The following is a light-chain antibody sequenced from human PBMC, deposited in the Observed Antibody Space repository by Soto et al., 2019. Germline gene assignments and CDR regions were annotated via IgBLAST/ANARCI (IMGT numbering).Light chain of an antibody. J-gene: IGLJ3*02. Sequence: QSVLTQPPSASGTPGQRVTMSCSGSGSNIGPNYVYWFQQFPGTAPKLLIYNNDQRPSGVPDRFSGSKSGTSASLDISGLLSEDEADYYCAAWDDSLSGRVFGGGTKRTVL. CDR3: AAWDDSLSGRV. CDR1: GSNIGPNY. V-gene: IGLV1-47*02. CDR2: NND.